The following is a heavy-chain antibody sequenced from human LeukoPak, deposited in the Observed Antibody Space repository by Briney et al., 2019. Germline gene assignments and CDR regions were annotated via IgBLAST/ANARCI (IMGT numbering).Heavy chain of an antibody. Sequence: KTSETLSLTCTVSGGSISSSSYYWGWIRQPPGKGLEWIGTIYYSGSTYHNPSLKSRVTISVDTSKDQFSLKLSSVTAADTAVYYCARHLTTYYYDSSGSYPWGQGTLVTVSS. CDR3: ARHLTTYYYDSSGSYP. J-gene: IGHJ4*02. V-gene: IGHV4-39*01. D-gene: IGHD3-22*01. CDR2: IYYSGST. CDR1: GGSISSSSYY.